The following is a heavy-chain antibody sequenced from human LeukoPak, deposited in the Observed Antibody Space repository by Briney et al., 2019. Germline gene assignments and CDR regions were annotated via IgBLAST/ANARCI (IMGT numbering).Heavy chain of an antibody. CDR1: GFTFSSYG. V-gene: IGHV3-30*02. CDR3: ARIAWRSRPFDY. Sequence: PGGSLRLSCAASGFTFSSYGMHWVRQAPGKGLEWVAFIRYDGSNKYYADSVKGRFTISRDNSKNTLYLQMNSLRAEDTAVYYCARIAWRSRPFDYWGQGTLVTVSS. CDR2: IRYDGSNK. J-gene: IGHJ4*02. D-gene: IGHD2-15*01.